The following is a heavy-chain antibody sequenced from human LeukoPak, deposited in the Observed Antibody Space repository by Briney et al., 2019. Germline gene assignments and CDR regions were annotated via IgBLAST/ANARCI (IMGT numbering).Heavy chain of an antibody. CDR1: GGSVSSGSYY. J-gene: IGHJ4*02. Sequence: SETLPLTCTVPGGSVSSGSYYWSWIRQPPGKGLEWIGYIYYSGSTNYNPSLKSRVTISVDTSKNQFSLKLSSVTAADTAVYYCARGDTAMVRKGRYYFDYWGQGTLVTVSS. V-gene: IGHV4-61*01. CDR3: ARGDTAMVRKGRYYFDY. CDR2: IYYSGST. D-gene: IGHD5-18*01.